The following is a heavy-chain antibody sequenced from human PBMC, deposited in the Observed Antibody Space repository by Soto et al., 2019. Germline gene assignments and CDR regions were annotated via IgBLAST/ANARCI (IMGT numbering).Heavy chain of an antibody. V-gene: IGHV2-5*02. Sequence: QITLKESGPTLVKPTQTLTLTCTFSGFSLSTSAVGVGWIRQPPGKALEWLALIYWDDDKRYSPSLKSRLTITKATSKNQVVLTMTNMDPVDTATYYCAHLILIRGVLDAFDIWGQGTMVTVSP. CDR1: GFSLSTSAVG. CDR2: IYWDDDK. D-gene: IGHD3-10*01. J-gene: IGHJ3*02. CDR3: AHLILIRGVLDAFDI.